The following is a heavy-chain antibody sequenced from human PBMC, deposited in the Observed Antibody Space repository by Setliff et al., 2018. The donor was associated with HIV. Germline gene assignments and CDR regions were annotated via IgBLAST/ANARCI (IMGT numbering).Heavy chain of an antibody. CDR3: SRLGRGGYDSSGYYSYYFDY. V-gene: IGHV4-34*01. Sequence: SETLSLTCAVYGGSFSDHYWSWMRQPPGKGLEWIGEINHSGDNNYNPSLKSRVTMSVDTSKNQFSLKLSSVTAADTAVYYCSRLGRGGYDSSGYYSYYFDYWGQGTLVTVSS. CDR2: INHSGDN. J-gene: IGHJ4*02. D-gene: IGHD3-22*01. CDR1: GGSFSDHY.